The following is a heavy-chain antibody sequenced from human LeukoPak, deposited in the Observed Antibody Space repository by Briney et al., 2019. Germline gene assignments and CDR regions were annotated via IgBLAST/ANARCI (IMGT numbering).Heavy chain of an antibody. J-gene: IGHJ3*02. CDR2: ISSSSSYI. V-gene: IGHV3-21*01. Sequence: PGGSLRLSCAASGFTFSSYWFHWVRQAPGKGLEWVSSISSSSSYIYYADSVKGRFTISRDNAKNSLYLQMNSLRAEDTAVYYCARDPPVYYDFWSGIIQNAFDIWGQGTMVTVSS. CDR3: ARDPPVYYDFWSGIIQNAFDI. D-gene: IGHD3-3*01. CDR1: GFTFSSYW.